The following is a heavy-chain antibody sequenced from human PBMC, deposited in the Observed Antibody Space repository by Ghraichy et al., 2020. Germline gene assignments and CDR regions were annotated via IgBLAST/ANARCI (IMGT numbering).Heavy chain of an antibody. V-gene: IGHV4-31*03. Sequence: SETLSLTCTVSGGSISSGGYYWSWIRQHPGKGLEWIGYIYYSGSTYYNPSLKSRVTISVDTSKNQFSLKLSSVTAADTAVYSCAWTPTYYYDSSGYPPSFDYWGQGTLVTVSS. CDR3: AWTPTYYYDSSGYPPSFDY. CDR1: GGSISSGGYY. CDR2: IYYSGST. J-gene: IGHJ4*02. D-gene: IGHD3-22*01.